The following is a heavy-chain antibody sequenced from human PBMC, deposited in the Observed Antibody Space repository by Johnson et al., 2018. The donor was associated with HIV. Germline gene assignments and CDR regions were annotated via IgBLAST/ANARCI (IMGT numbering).Heavy chain of an antibody. D-gene: IGHD1-14*01. CDR3: ARDATYRKYALTSFDI. J-gene: IGHJ3*02. Sequence: VQLVESGGGLVQPWGSLRLSCSASGFTFSSYWMAWVRQAPGKGLEWVANIKQDGSEKHYLDSVKGRFTISRDNAKNSLYLQMNTLRAEDKAVYYCARDATYRKYALTSFDIWGQGTMVTVSS. CDR1: GFTFSSYW. V-gene: IGHV3-7*05. CDR2: IKQDGSEK.